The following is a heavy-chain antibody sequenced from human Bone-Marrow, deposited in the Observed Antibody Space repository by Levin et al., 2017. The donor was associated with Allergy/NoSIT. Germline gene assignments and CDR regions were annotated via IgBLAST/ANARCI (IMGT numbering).Heavy chain of an antibody. D-gene: IGHD6-6*01. V-gene: IGHV3-49*03. CDR1: GFTFGDYA. CDR2: IRSKAYGGTT. J-gene: IGHJ5*02. Sequence: GESLKISCTASGFTFGDYAMSWFRQAPGKGLEWVGFIRSKAYGGTTEYAASVKGRFTISRDDSKSIAYLQMNSLKTEDTAVYYCTRVASRIAADDGWFDPWGQGTLVTVSS. CDR3: TRVASRIAADDGWFDP.